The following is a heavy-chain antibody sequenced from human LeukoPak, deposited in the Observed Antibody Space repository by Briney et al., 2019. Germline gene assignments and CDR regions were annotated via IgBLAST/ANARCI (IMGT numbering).Heavy chain of an antibody. D-gene: IGHD3-3*01. Sequence: GGSLRLSCAASGFTFSNAWMSWVRQAPGKGLEWVGRIKSKTDGGTTDYAAPVKGRFTISRDDSKNTLYLQMNSLRAEDTAVYYCAKNRRIFGRTLQRHYMDVWGKGTTVAVSS. CDR2: IKSKTDGGTT. CDR1: GFTFSNAW. V-gene: IGHV3-15*01. J-gene: IGHJ6*03. CDR3: AKNRRIFGRTLQRHYMDV.